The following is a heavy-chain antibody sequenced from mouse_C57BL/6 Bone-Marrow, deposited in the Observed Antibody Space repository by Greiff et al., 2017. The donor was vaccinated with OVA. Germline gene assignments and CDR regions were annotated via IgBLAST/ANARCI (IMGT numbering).Heavy chain of an antibody. V-gene: IGHV1-26*01. J-gene: IGHJ3*01. Sequence: EVKLQQSGPELVKPGASVKISCKASGYTFTDYYMNWVKQSHGKSLEWIGDINPNNGGTSYNQKFKGKATLTVDKSSSPAYMELRSLTSEDSAVYYCARGAFAYWGQGTLVTVSA. CDR3: ARGAFAY. CDR2: INPNNGGT. D-gene: IGHD3-1*01. CDR1: GYTFTDYY.